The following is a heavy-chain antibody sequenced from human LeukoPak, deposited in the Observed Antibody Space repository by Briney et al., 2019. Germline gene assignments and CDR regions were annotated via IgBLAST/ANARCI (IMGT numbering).Heavy chain of an antibody. J-gene: IGHJ4*02. CDR3: ARLSGSSLLDY. CDR1: GGSISSSSHY. CDR2: IYHSGTT. D-gene: IGHD1-26*01. Sequence: SETQSLTCTVSGGSISSSSHYWGWIRQPPGKGLEWIGSIYHSGTTYYNPPLKSRVTISVDTSKNQFSLKLSSVTAADTAVYYCARLSGSSLLDYWGQGTLVTVSS. V-gene: IGHV4-39*01.